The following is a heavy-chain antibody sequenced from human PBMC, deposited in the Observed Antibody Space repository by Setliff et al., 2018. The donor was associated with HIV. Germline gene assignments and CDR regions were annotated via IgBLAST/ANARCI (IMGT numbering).Heavy chain of an antibody. CDR3: ARDSVVRGVMVGMDV. CDR2: TYYSGST. Sequence: SETLSLTCTVSGGSISSYYWSWIRQPPGKGLEWIGYTYYSGSTNYNPSLKSRVTISVDTSKNQFSLKLSSVTAADTAVYYCARDSVVRGVMVGMDVWGKGTTVTVSS. CDR1: GGSISSYY. J-gene: IGHJ6*03. D-gene: IGHD3-10*01. V-gene: IGHV4-59*01.